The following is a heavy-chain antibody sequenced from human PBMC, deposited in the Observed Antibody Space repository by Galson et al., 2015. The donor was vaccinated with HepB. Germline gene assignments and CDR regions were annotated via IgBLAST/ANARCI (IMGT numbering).Heavy chain of an antibody. D-gene: IGHD1-26*01. Sequence: SVKVSCKVSGYTLTELSMHWVRQAPGKGLEWMGGFDPEDGETIYAQKFQGRVTMTEDTSTDTAYMELSSLRSEDTAVYYCATQSYRTNWFDPWGQGTLVTVSS. J-gene: IGHJ5*02. CDR2: FDPEDGET. CDR1: GYTLTELS. CDR3: ATQSYRTNWFDP. V-gene: IGHV1-24*01.